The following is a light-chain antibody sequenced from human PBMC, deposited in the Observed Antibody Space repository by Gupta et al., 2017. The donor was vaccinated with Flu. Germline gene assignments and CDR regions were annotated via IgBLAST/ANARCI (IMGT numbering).Light chain of an antibody. V-gene: IGKV3-11*01. CDR1: QSVSSY. CDR3: QQRSNWPPLT. CDR2: GGP. J-gene: IGKJ4*01. Sequence: EIVLTQSPATLSLSPGERATLSCRASQSVSSYLAWYQQKPGSGGPQNLSGIPARFSGSGSGTDFTLTISSLEPEDFAVYYCQQRSNWPPLTFGGGTKVEIK.